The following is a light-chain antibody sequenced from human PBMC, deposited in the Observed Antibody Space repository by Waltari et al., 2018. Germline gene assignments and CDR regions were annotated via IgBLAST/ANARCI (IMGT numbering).Light chain of an antibody. J-gene: IGKJ1*01. CDR2: DAS. CDR3: QQYYSTPPT. Sequence: EVVLTQSPATLSLSPGERATLSCRASQSVSSFLAWYQQKPGQAPRLLIYDASNRATGIPAGFSGSGSGTDFTLTISSLEPEDVAVYYCQQYYSTPPTFGQGTKVEIK. V-gene: IGKV3-11*01. CDR1: QSVSSF.